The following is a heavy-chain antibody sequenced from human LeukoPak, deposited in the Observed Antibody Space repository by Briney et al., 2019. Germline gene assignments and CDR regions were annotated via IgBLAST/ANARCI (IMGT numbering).Heavy chain of an antibody. CDR1: GYTFTTYA. D-gene: IGHD6-13*01. V-gene: IGHV7-4-1*02. CDR2: IYTNTGSP. Sequence: ASVKVSCKASGYTFTTYAMNWVRQAPGQGLEWMGWIYTNTGSPTYTQGFTGRFVFSLDTSVSTTYLQISNLKAEDTAVYYCARGIPVYGSSWSYYFDYWGQGTLVTVSS. J-gene: IGHJ4*02. CDR3: ARGIPVYGSSWSYYFDY.